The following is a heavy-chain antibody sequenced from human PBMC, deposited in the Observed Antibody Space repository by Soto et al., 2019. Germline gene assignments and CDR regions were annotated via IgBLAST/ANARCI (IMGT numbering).Heavy chain of an antibody. CDR2: IYYSGST. CDR1: GGSISSGGYY. CDR3: ARGSSPGGYGDYVTAFDI. V-gene: IGHV4-31*03. J-gene: IGHJ3*02. D-gene: IGHD4-17*01. Sequence: PSETLSLTCTVSGGSISSGGYYWSWIRQHPGKGLEWIGYIYYSGSTNYNPSLKSRVTISVDTSKNQFSLKLSSVTAADTAVYYCARGSSPGGYGDYVTAFDIWGQGTMVTVSS.